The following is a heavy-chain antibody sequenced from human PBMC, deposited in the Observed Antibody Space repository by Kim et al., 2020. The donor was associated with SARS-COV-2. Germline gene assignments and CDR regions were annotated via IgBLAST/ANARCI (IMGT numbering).Heavy chain of an antibody. J-gene: IGHJ5*02. CDR3: ARDIFPGQDGDYGWFDP. V-gene: IGHV3-48*04. CDR1: GFTFSSYS. CDR2: ISSSSSTI. D-gene: IGHD4-17*01. Sequence: GGSLRLSCAASGFTFSSYSMNWVRQAPGKGLEWVSYISSSSSTIYYADSVKGRFTISRDNAKNSLYLQMNSLRAEDTAVYYCARDIFPGQDGDYGWFDPWGQGTLVTVSS.